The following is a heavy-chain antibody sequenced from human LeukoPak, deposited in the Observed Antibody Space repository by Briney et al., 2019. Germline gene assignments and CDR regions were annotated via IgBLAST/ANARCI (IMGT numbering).Heavy chain of an antibody. Sequence: PPETLSLTCAVSGGSISSGGYSWSWIRQPPGKGLEWIGYIYHSGSTYYNPSLKSRVTISVDRSKNQFSLKLSSVTAADTAVYYCARGGYGDYRYFQHWGQGTLVTVSS. D-gene: IGHD4-17*01. CDR3: ARGGYGDYRYFQH. V-gene: IGHV4-30-2*01. CDR1: GGSISSGGYS. CDR2: IYHSGST. J-gene: IGHJ1*01.